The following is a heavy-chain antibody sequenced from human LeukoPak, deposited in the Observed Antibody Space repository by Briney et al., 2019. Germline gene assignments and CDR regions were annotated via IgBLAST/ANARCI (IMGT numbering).Heavy chain of an antibody. V-gene: IGHV1-8*03. J-gene: IGHJ4*02. CDR3: ARGRLSCSGGSCSSFDY. Sequence: ASVKVSCKASGYTFTSYDINWVRQATGQGLEWMAWMNPNSGNTGYAQKFQGRVTITRNTSISTAYMELSSLRSEDTAVYYCARGRLSCSGGSCSSFDYWGQGTLVTVSS. D-gene: IGHD2-15*01. CDR1: GYTFTSYD. CDR2: MNPNSGNT.